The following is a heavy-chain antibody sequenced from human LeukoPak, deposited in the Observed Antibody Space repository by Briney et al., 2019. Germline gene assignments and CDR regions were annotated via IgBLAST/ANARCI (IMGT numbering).Heavy chain of an antibody. CDR1: GFTFSSYW. CDR3: AREDSSGWYVVVDY. J-gene: IGHJ4*02. D-gene: IGHD6-19*01. V-gene: IGHV3-74*01. CDR2: INSDGSST. Sequence: PGGSLRLPCAASGFTFSSYWMHWVRQAPGKGLVWVSRINSDGSSTSYADSVKGRFTISRDNAKNTLYLQMNSLRAEDTAVYYCAREDSSGWYVVVDYWGQGTLVTVSS.